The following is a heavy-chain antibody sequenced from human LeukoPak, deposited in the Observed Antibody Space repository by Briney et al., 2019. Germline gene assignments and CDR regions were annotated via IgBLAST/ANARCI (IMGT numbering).Heavy chain of an antibody. CDR2: IYYSGST. CDR1: GGSISSSSYY. Sequence: PSETLSLTCTVSGGSISSSSYYWGWIRQPPGKGLEWIGSIYYSGSTYYNPSLKSRVTISVDTSKNQFSLKLSSVTAADTAVYYCAREGLSERGFDPWGQGTLVTVSS. J-gene: IGHJ5*02. V-gene: IGHV4-39*07. D-gene: IGHD3-16*02. CDR3: AREGLSERGFDP.